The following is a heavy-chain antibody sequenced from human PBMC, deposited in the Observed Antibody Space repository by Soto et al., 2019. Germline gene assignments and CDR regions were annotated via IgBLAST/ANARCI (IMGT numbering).Heavy chain of an antibody. Sequence: PSETLSLTCTVSGGSISSGYWCWIRQPPGKGLEWIGYIYYSGSTNHHPALKSRVTISVDTSKNQFSLKLSSVTAADTAVYHCAREVHGMDVWGQGTTVTVSS. V-gene: IGHV4-59*01. D-gene: IGHD3-10*01. CDR2: IYYSGST. CDR3: AREVHGMDV. J-gene: IGHJ6*02. CDR1: GGSISSGY.